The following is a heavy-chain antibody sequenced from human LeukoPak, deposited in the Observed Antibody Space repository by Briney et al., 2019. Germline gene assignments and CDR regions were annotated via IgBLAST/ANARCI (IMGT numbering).Heavy chain of an antibody. CDR1: GFTFSSYA. J-gene: IGHJ6*02. D-gene: IGHD3-10*01. V-gene: IGHV3-23*01. CDR3: GKRELWHGSGEDA. Sequence: GGSLRLSCAASGFTFSSYAMSWVRQAPGKGLEWVSAISGSGGSTYYAESVKGRFSISRDNSKNTLYLQMHSLRAEDTAVYYCGKRELWHGSGEDAWGQGTTVTVSS. CDR2: ISGSGGST.